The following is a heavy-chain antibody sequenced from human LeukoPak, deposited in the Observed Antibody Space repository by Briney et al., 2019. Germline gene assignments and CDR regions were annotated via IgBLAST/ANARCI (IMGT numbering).Heavy chain of an antibody. CDR2: INHSGST. V-gene: IGHV4-34*01. Sequence: SETLSLTCAVYGGSFSGYYWSWIRQPPGKGLEWIGEINHSGSTNYNPSLKSRVTISVDTSKNQFSLKLSSVTAADTAVYYCARGYPYEDFYYYYYMDVWGKGTTVTISS. CDR1: GGSFSGYY. D-gene: IGHD3-3*01. CDR3: ARGYPYEDFYYYYYMDV. J-gene: IGHJ6*03.